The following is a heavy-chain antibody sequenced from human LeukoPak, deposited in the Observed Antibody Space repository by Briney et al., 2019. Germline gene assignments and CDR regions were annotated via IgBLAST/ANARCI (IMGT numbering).Heavy chain of an antibody. J-gene: IGHJ5*02. D-gene: IGHD1-7*01. CDR3: ARTKDGWNSNWFDP. CDR2: IFYSGSI. CDR1: GGSISSYY. Sequence: SETLSLTCTVSGGSISSYYWSWIRQPSGKGLEWIGYIFYSGSINYNPSLKSRVTISAGTSKNQFSLKLSSVTAADTAVYYCARTKDGWNSNWFDPWGQGTLVTVSS. V-gene: IGHV4-59*01.